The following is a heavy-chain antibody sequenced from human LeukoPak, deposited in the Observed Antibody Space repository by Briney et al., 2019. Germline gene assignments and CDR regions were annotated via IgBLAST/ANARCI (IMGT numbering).Heavy chain of an antibody. D-gene: IGHD3-10*01. CDR3: ARAFGPRYYYGSGGAYYFDY. J-gene: IGHJ4*02. CDR2: MNPNSGNT. CDR1: GYTFTSYD. V-gene: IGHV1-8*01. Sequence: ASVKVSCKASGYTFTSYDINWVRQATGQGLEWMGWMNPNSGNTGYAQKLQGRVTMTTDTSTSTAYMELRSLRSDDTAVYYCARAFGPRYYYGSGGAYYFDYWGQGTLVTVSS.